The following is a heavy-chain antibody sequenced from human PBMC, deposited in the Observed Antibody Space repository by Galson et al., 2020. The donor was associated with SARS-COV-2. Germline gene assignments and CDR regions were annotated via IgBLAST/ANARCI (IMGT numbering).Heavy chain of an antibody. CDR1: GGFISSSY. Sequence: SETLSFTCTVSGGFISSSYWSWIRQPAGKGLEWIGRIYTSGSTNYNPSLKSRVTMSVDTSKNQFSLKLSSVTAADTAVYYCARSPYYYDSSGYSYYFDYWGQGTLVTVSS. D-gene: IGHD3-22*01. CDR2: IYTSGST. J-gene: IGHJ4*02. V-gene: IGHV4-4*07. CDR3: ARSPYYYDSSGYSYYFDY.